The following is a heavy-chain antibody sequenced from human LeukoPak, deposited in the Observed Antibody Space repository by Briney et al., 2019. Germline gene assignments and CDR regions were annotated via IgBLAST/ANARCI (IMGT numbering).Heavy chain of an antibody. CDR2: IYNSGST. J-gene: IGHJ3*02. D-gene: IGHD1-26*01. CDR1: GGSISSDY. CDR3: ARGPGGGSYSDAFDI. Sequence: SETLSLTCTVSGGSISSDYWSWLRQPPGKGLEWVAYIYNSGSTSYNPSLKSRVTISMNTSKNQFSLKLSSVTTADTTVYYCARGPGGGSYSDAFDIWGQGTMVTVSS. V-gene: IGHV4-59*01.